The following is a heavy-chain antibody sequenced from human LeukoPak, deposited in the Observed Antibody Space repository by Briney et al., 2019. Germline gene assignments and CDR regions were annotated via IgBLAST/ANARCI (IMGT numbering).Heavy chain of an antibody. V-gene: IGHV3-30*18. CDR2: ISYDGSNK. CDR3: AKRAKYCGSTSCYTDY. J-gene: IGHJ4*02. Sequence: GGSLRLSCAASGFTFSSYGMHWVRQAPGKGLEWVAVISYDGSNKYYADSVKGRFTISRDNSKNTLYLQMNSLRAEDTAVYYCAKRAKYCGSTSCYTDYWGQGTLVTVSS. D-gene: IGHD2-2*02. CDR1: GFTFSSYG.